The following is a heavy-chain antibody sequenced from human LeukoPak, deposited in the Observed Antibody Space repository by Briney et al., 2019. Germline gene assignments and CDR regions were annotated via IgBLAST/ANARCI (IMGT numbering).Heavy chain of an antibody. D-gene: IGHD2-2*02. CDR2: ISYDGSNK. CDR3: ARDLVPAAIGGNWFDP. J-gene: IGHJ5*02. CDR1: GFTFSSYA. Sequence: PGRSLRLSCAASGFTFSSYAMHWVRQGPGKGLEWVAVISYDGSNKYYADSVEGRFTISRDNSKNTLYLQMNRLRAEDTAVYYCARDLVPAAIGGNWFDPWGQGTLVTVS. V-gene: IGHV3-30-3*01.